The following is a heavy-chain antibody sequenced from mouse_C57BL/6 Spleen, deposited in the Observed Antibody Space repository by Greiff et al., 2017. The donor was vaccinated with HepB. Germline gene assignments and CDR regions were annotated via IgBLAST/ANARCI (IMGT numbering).Heavy chain of an antibody. D-gene: IGHD1-1*01. Sequence: QVQLQQPGAELVMPGASVKLSCKASGYTFTSYWMHWVKQRPGQGLEWIGEIDPSDSYTNYNQKFKGKSTLTVDKSSSTAYMQLISLTSEDSAVYYCARKGIYYYGSSPYWYFDVWGTGTTVTVSS. J-gene: IGHJ1*03. CDR3: ARKGIYYYGSSPYWYFDV. CDR2: IDPSDSYT. CDR1: GYTFTSYW. V-gene: IGHV1-69*01.